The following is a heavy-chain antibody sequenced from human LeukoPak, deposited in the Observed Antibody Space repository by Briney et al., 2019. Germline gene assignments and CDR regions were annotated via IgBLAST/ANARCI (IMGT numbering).Heavy chain of an antibody. CDR2: IYRGRT. Sequence: SQTLSLTCAVSGDSISYESYYWNWIRQPPGKGPEWIGNIYRGRTRLNPSLTSRVAISVDTSKSQVSLSLTSVTAADTAIYYCAGEGEYGDSYSWGQGALVIVSA. CDR1: GDSISYESYY. CDR3: AGEGEYGDSYS. D-gene: IGHD2-21*01. J-gene: IGHJ5*02. V-gene: IGHV4-30-2*01.